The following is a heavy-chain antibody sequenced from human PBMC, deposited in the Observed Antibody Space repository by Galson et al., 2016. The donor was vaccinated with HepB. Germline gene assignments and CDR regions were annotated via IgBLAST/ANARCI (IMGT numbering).Heavy chain of an antibody. V-gene: IGHV1-2*06. J-gene: IGHJ4*02. CDR2: INPNSGAT. CDR1: GYSFTGYY. CDR3: VKESSGTYGWHVDC. Sequence: SVKVSCKASGYSFTGYYMHWVRQAPGQGLEWVGRINPNSGATNYAQTFQGRVTMTRDTSISTAYMELTGLRSDDTAVYYCVKESSGTYGWHVDCWGQGTLVTVSS. D-gene: IGHD1-26*01.